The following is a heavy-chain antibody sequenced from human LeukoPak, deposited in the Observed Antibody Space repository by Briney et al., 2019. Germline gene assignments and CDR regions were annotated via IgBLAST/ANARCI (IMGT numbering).Heavy chain of an antibody. CDR2: IYYSGST. D-gene: IGHD3-10*01. V-gene: IGHV4-59*05. CDR3: ARNRYYYGSGNYGVPNWFDP. CDR1: GGSISSYY. Sequence: SETLSLTCTVSGGSISSYYWSWIRQPAGKGLEWIGSIYYSGSTYYNPSLKSRVTISVDTSKNQFSLKLSSVTVADTAVYYCARNRYYYGSGNYGVPNWFDPWGQGTLVTVSS. J-gene: IGHJ5*02.